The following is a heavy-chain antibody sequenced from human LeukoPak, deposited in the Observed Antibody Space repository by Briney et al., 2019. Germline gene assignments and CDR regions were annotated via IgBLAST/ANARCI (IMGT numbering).Heavy chain of an antibody. CDR2: VSQTGTT. V-gene: IGHV4-4*02. CDR1: DDSIYTNKW. J-gene: IGHJ4*02. Sequence: NPSETLSLTCAVFDDSIYTNKWWSWVRQPPGKGLEWIGEVSQTGTTYYDPSLTGRITISVDRSRNQFSLTLRSATAADTGVYYCARHYYGSGSYPHYWGQGTLVTVSS. D-gene: IGHD3-10*01. CDR3: ARHYYGSGSYPHY.